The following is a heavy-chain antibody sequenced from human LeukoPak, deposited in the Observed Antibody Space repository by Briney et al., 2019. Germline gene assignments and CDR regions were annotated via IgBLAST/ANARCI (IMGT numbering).Heavy chain of an antibody. J-gene: IGHJ3*02. CDR1: GFTLSTYS. D-gene: IGHD1-7*01. V-gene: IGHV3-64*01. CDR2: ICYNGGDT. Sequence: GGSLRLSCAASGFTLSTYSMHWVRQAPGKGLEFVSAICYNGGDTYYANSVKGRFTISRDISKNTLYLQMGSLRAEDMAVYYCARVGNYGSGSDIWGQGTMVTLSS. CDR3: ARVGNYGSGSDI.